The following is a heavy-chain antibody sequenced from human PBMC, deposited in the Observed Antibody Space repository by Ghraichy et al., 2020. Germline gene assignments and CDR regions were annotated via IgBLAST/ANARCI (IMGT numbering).Heavy chain of an antibody. V-gene: IGHV4-38-2*01. D-gene: IGHD5-18*01. CDR1: GYSISSGYY. Sequence: SETLSLTCAVSGYSISSGYYWGWIRQPPGKGLEWIGSIYHSGSTYYNPSLKSRVTISVDTSKNQFSLKLSSVTAADTAVYYCASWIQLPYGMDVWGQGTTVTVSS. CDR3: ASWIQLPYGMDV. CDR2: IYHSGST. J-gene: IGHJ6*02.